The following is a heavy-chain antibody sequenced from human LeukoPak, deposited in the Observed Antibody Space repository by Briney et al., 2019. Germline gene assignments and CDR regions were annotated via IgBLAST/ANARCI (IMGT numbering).Heavy chain of an antibody. V-gene: IGHV3-74*01. CDR2: IRSDGSDT. CDR3: TRWKNLYYYYMDV. CDR1: GFTFSDTW. D-gene: IGHD1/OR15-1a*01. Sequence: LSGGSLRLSCAASGFTFSDTWMHWVRQAPGEGLVWVSRIRSDGSDTRYAESVKGRFTISRDNAKNTLYLQMNSLRAEDTALYYCTRWKNLYYYYMDVWGKGTTVTVSS. J-gene: IGHJ6*03.